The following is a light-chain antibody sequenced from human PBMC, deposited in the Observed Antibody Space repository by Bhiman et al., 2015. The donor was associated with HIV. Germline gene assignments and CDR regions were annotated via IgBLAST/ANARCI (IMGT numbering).Light chain of an antibody. CDR3: QAWDSSLGVI. CDR1: KLGDKY. CDR2: QDT. J-gene: IGLJ2*01. Sequence: SYELTQPPSVSVSPRQTASITCSGDKLGDKYVCWYQQKPGQSPVLVIYQDTKRPSGIPERFSGTNSGNTATLTISGTQAMDEADYYCQAWDSSLGVIFGGGTKLTVL. V-gene: IGLV3-1*01.